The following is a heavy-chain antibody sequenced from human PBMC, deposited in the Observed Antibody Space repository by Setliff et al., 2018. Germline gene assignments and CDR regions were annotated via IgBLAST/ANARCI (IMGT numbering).Heavy chain of an antibody. V-gene: IGHV4-4*08. CDR3: AKEHVVISFVTNTHHHYGMNV. CDR1: GGSISSYY. J-gene: IGHJ6*02. Sequence: PSETLSLTCTVSGGSISSYYWSWIRQPPGKGLEWIGYIYNSGSTNYNPSLKSRVTISVDTSMNHFSLRMTSVSAADTAVYYCAKEHVVISFVTNTHHHYGMNVWGQGATVTVSS. D-gene: IGHD2-8*01. CDR2: IYNSGST.